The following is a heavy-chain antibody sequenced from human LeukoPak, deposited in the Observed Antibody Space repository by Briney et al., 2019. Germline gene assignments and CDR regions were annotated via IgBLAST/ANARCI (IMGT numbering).Heavy chain of an antibody. CDR1: GGSISSYY. CDR2: IYYSGST. Sequence: SETLSLTCTVSGGSISSYYWGWIRQPPGKGLEWIGYIYYSGSTNYNPSLKSRVTISVDTSKNQFPLKLSSVTAADTAVYYCARDIDRGYSYGFWGQGTLVTVSS. D-gene: IGHD5-18*01. J-gene: IGHJ4*02. V-gene: IGHV4-59*01. CDR3: ARDIDRGYSYGF.